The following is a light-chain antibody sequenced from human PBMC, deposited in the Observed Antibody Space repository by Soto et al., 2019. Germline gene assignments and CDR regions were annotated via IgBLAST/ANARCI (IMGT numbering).Light chain of an antibody. CDR1: QSLNTD. V-gene: IGKV3-15*01. CDR2: GAS. J-gene: IGKJ5*01. CDR3: QQYKSWPPIS. Sequence: EILMTQSPDSLSVSPGETATLSCRASQSLNTDLAWYQQKPGQAPRLLLYGASTRATGISTWFSGGGSGTEFTLTISGLQSEDSAVYYCQQYKSWPPISFGQGTRLE.